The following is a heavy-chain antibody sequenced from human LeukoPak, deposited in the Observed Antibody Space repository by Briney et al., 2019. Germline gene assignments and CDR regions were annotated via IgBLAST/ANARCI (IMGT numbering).Heavy chain of an antibody. CDR1: GGSISSSSYY. CDR2: IYYSGST. CDR3: QGNIPAFDI. D-gene: IGHD2/OR15-2a*01. Sequence: SETLSLTCTVSGGSISSSSYYWGWIRQPPGKGLAWIGSIYYSGSTYYNPSLKSRVTISVDTSKNQFSLKLSSVTAADTAVYYCQGNIPAFDIWGQGTMVTVSS. J-gene: IGHJ3*02. V-gene: IGHV4-39*01.